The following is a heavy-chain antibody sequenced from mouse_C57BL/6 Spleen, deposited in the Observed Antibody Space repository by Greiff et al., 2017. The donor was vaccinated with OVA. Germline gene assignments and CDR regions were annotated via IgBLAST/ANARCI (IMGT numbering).Heavy chain of an antibody. CDR1: GFTFTDYY. D-gene: IGHD1-1*01. CDR2: VYPYNGGT. CDR3: ARPTTGVATSPSPWYFDV. Sequence: VQLQQSGPVLVKPGPSVKISCKASGFTFTDYYMHWVKQSHGKSLEWIGLVYPYNGGTSYNQKFKGKATLTVDPSSSTAYMALNSLTSEDSAVYYCARPTTGVATSPSPWYFDVWGTGTTVTVSS. V-gene: IGHV1-36*01. J-gene: IGHJ1*03.